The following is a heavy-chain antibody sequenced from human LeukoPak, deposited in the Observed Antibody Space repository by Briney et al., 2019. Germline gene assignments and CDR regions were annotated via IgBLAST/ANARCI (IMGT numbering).Heavy chain of an antibody. J-gene: IGHJ4*02. D-gene: IGHD2-2*01. Sequence: GGSLRLSCAASGFSFSRFWMSWVRQAPGKRLEWVANIKQDGNEEYYVDSVRGRFTISRDNAKNSLYLQMNSLRDEDTAVYYCAREDVPAAIPFDYWGQGTLVTVSS. V-gene: IGHV3-7*01. CDR1: GFSFSRFW. CDR2: IKQDGNEE. CDR3: AREDVPAAIPFDY.